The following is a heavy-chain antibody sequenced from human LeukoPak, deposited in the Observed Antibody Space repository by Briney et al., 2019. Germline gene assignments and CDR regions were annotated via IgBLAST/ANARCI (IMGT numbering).Heavy chain of an antibody. CDR2: ISSSSSYI. CDR1: GFTFSSYS. CDR3: TKGAVAGTH. D-gene: IGHD6-19*01. V-gene: IGHV3-21*01. J-gene: IGHJ4*02. Sequence: PGGSLRLSCAASGFTFSSYSMNWIRQAPGKGLEWVSSISSSSSYIYYADSVKGRFTISRDNAKNSLYLQMNSLRDEDTALYYCTKGAVAGTHWGQGTLVTVSS.